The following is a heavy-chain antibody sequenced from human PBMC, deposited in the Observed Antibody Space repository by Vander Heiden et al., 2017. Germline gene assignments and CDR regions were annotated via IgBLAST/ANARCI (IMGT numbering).Heavy chain of an antibody. CDR3: ARSDTPMSTFDS. CDR1: GFSLSSFS. V-gene: IGHV3-21*01. D-gene: IGHD5-18*01. Sequence: EVQLVESGGGLVKPGGSLRLSCAASGFSLSSFSLGWVRQATGKGLEWVSSISSGGDYIYYADSLRGRFTISRDNAKNSLYLQMSSLRAEDTAVYYCARSDTPMSTFDSWGQGTLVTVSS. J-gene: IGHJ4*02. CDR2: ISSGGDYI.